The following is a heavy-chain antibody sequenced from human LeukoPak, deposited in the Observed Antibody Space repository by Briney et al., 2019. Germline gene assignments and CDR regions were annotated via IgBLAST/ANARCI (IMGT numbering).Heavy chain of an antibody. D-gene: IGHD4/OR15-4a*01. CDR1: GFLFSSHG. J-gene: IGHJ4*02. V-gene: IGHV3-30*02. CDR3: AKDRDRLSDYPDY. Sequence: SGGSLRLSCAASGFLFSSHGLHWVRQAPGKGLEWVAFIRFDGTIKHYADSVKGRFTISRDNSKNTLYLQMNSLRAEDTAMYYCAKDRDRLSDYPDYWGQGTLVTVSS. CDR2: IRFDGTIK.